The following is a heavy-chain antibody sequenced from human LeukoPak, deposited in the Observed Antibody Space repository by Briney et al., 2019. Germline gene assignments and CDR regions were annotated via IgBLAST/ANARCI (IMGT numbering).Heavy chain of an antibody. V-gene: IGHV3-23*01. CDR2: ITGSGGST. Sequence: GGSLRLSCAASGFTFSSYALSWVRQAPGKGLEWVSGITGSGGSTFYADSVKGRFTISRDNSKNTLYLEMNSLRAEDTAVYYCAKDRDSSSWYLGSRFGDSWGQGTLVTVSS. D-gene: IGHD6-13*01. CDR1: GFTFSSYA. J-gene: IGHJ4*02. CDR3: AKDRDSSSWYLGSRFGDS.